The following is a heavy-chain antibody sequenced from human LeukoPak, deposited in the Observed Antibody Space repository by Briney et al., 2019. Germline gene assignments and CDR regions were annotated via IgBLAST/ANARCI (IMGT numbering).Heavy chain of an antibody. V-gene: IGHV3-33*01. Sequence: GGSLRLSCAASGFRFRDSAMHWVRQAPGKGLEGVSVIWHDGTYKYYVDSAKGRFTISRDDSKNTLYLQMNSLRAEDTAVYYCATAYCSSTRCWGYYYGMDVWGEGTTVTVSS. CDR3: ATAYCSSTRCWGYYYGMDV. J-gene: IGHJ6*04. CDR1: GFRFRDSA. D-gene: IGHD2-2*01. CDR2: IWHDGTYK.